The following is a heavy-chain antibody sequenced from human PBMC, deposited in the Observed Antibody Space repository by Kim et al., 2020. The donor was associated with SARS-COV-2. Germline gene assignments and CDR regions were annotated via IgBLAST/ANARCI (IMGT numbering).Heavy chain of an antibody. CDR3: ARGRGAIPLSWPPHMDV. CDR2: IYYSGST. CDR1: GGSISSYY. Sequence: SETLSLTCTVSGGSISSYYWSWIRQPPGKGLEWIGYIYYSGSTNYNPSLKSRVTISVDTSKNQFSQKLSSVTAADTAVYYCARGRGAIPLSWPPHMDVWGKGTTVTVSS. D-gene: IGHD2-2*01. V-gene: IGHV4-59*01. J-gene: IGHJ6*03.